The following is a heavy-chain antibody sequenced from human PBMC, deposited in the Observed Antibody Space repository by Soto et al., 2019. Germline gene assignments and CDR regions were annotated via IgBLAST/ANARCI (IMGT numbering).Heavy chain of an antibody. V-gene: IGHV3-15*07. D-gene: IGHD3-22*01. J-gene: IGHJ4*02. CDR2: IKSKTDGGTT. Sequence: PGGSLRLSCAASGFTFSNAWMNWVRQAPGKGLEWVGRIKSKTDGGTTDYAAPVKGRFTISRDDSKNTLYLQMNSLKTEDTAVYYCTTDPLLLPDYYDSSGPDYFDYWGQGTLVTVSS. CDR1: GFTFSNAW. CDR3: TTDPLLLPDYYDSSGPDYFDY.